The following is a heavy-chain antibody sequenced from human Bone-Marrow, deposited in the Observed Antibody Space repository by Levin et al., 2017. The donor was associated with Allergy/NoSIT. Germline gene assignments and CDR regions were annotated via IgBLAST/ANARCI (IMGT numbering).Heavy chain of an antibody. Sequence: PSETLSLTCTVSGGSISSYYWSWIRQPPGKGLEWIGYIYYSGSTNYNPSLKSRVTISVDTSKNQFSLKLSSVTAADTAVYYCASWRANWGSHDAFDIWGQGTMVTVSS. V-gene: IGHV4-59*01. D-gene: IGHD7-27*01. J-gene: IGHJ3*02. CDR1: GGSISSYY. CDR2: IYYSGST. CDR3: ASWRANWGSHDAFDI.